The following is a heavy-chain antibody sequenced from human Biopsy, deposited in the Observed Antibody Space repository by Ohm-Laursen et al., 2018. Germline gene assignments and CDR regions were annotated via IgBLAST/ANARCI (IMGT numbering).Heavy chain of an antibody. CDR3: AKPADSYGSEFYFDY. D-gene: IGHD4-17*01. Sequence: GSLRLSCSAPGFTFSSYAMTWVRQAPGKGLEWVSVINTSGGSTHYAVSVKGRLTISRDNSRNTLYLRMNSLRAEDTAVYYCAKPADSYGSEFYFDYWGQGTLVTVSS. V-gene: IGHV3-23*01. CDR2: INTSGGST. J-gene: IGHJ4*02. CDR1: GFTFSSYA.